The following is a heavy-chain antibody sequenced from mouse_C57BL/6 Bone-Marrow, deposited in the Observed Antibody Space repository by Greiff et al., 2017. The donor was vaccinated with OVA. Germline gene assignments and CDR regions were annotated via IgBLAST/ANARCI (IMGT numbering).Heavy chain of an antibody. CDR2: IDPENGDT. D-gene: IGHD2-3*01. CDR1: GFNIKDDY. Sequence: VQLQQSGAELVRPGAPVKLSCTASGFNIKDDYMHWVKQRPEQGLEWIGWIDPENGDTEYASKFQGKATITADTSSNTAYLQLSSLTSEDTAVYYCTFYDGYYTYAMDYWGQGTSVTVSS. J-gene: IGHJ4*01. CDR3: TFYDGYYTYAMDY. V-gene: IGHV14-4*01.